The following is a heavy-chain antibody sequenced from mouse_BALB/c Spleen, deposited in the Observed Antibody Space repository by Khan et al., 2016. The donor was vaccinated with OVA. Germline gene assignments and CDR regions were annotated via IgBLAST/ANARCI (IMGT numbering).Heavy chain of an antibody. J-gene: IGHJ2*01. Sequence: QVQLQQSGAELVKPGASVKMSCKASGYTFTTYWMHWVKQRPGQGLEWIGYINPTSGYTDYNEKFKDRAILSADKSSSTAYMQLSSLTSEDSAVYYCTRDRIDYWGQGTTLTVSS. CDR1: GYTFTTYW. CDR3: TRDRIDY. V-gene: IGHV1-7*01. CDR2: INPTSGYT.